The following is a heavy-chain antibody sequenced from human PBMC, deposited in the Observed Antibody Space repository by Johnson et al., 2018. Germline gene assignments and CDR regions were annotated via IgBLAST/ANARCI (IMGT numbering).Heavy chain of an antibody. CDR2: ISYDGSKK. CDR3: ARAVEAYYHAFDI. CDR1: GFTFSSYG. D-gene: IGHD3-10*01. J-gene: IGHJ3*02. V-gene: IGHV3-33*05. Sequence: QVQLVQSGGGVVQPGRSLRLSCAASGFTFSSYGMHWVRQAPGKGLEWVAVISYDGSKKYYGDSVKGRLTISRDKTKNTLYLKMNSQRAEDTAVYYCARAVEAYYHAFDIWGQGTMVTVSS.